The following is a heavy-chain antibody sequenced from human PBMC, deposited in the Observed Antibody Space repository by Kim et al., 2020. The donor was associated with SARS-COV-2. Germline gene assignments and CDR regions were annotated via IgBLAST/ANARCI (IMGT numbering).Heavy chain of an antibody. D-gene: IGHD2-2*02. CDR2: ISRNSDNI. CDR1: GFTFDTYA. CDR3: TKDSDRCTTTNCYKEGWFGP. Sequence: GGSLRLSCAASGFTFDTYAMHWVRQVPGRGLEWVSGISRNSDNIVYADSVKGRFTIFRDNAKKSLYLQMNSLRAEDTALYYCTKDSDRCTTTNCYKEGWFGPWGRGALVTVSS. V-gene: IGHV3-9*01. J-gene: IGHJ5*02.